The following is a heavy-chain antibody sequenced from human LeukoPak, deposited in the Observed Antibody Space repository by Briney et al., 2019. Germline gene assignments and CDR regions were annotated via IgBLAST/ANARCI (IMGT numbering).Heavy chain of an antibody. J-gene: IGHJ3*02. CDR1: GFTFSIYW. D-gene: IGHD4-17*01. CDR3: AKLLTTVTPSDI. CDR2: ISGSGSST. V-gene: IGHV3-23*01. Sequence: GGSLRLSCAASGFTFSIYWMSWVRQAPGKGLEWVSTISGSGSSTSYADSVKGRFTISRDNSKNALYVQMNSLRAEDTAVYYCAKLLTTVTPSDIWGQGTMVTVSS.